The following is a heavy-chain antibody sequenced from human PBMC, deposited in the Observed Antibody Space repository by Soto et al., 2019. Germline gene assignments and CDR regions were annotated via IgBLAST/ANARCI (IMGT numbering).Heavy chain of an antibody. CDR3: ARTYYDSSGYLYY. D-gene: IGHD3-22*01. CDR1: GGSISSSSYY. V-gene: IGHV4-39*01. CDR2: IYYSGST. J-gene: IGHJ4*02. Sequence: SETLSLTCTVSGGSISSSSYYWGWIRQPPGKGLEWIGSIYYSGSTYYNPSLKSRVTISTDTSTSTAYMELRSLRSDDTAVYYCARTYYDSSGYLYYWGQGTLVTVSS.